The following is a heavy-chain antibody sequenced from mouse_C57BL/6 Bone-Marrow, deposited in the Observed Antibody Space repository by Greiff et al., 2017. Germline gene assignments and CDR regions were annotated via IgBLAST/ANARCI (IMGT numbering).Heavy chain of an antibody. Sequence: EVKLVESGGDLVKPGGSLKLSCAASGFTFSSYGMSWVRQTPDKRLEWVATISSGGSYTYYPDSVKGRFTISRDNAKNTLYLQMSSLKSEDTAMYYFAREGYDYSYAMDYWGQGTSVTVSS. CDR2: ISSGGSYT. D-gene: IGHD2-4*01. CDR3: AREGYDYSYAMDY. V-gene: IGHV5-6*01. CDR1: GFTFSSYG. J-gene: IGHJ4*01.